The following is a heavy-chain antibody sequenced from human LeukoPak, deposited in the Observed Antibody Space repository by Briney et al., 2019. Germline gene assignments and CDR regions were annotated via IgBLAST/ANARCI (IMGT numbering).Heavy chain of an antibody. D-gene: IGHD3-3*01. CDR1: GYSISSGYY. V-gene: IGHV4-38-2*02. Sequence: SETLSLTCTVSGYSISSGYYWGWIRQPPGKGLEWIGSIYHSGSTYYNPSLKSRVAISVDTSKNQFSLKLSSVTAADTAVYYCARDPRYYDFWSGYSPDYFDYWGQGTLVTVSS. CDR3: ARDPRYYDFWSGYSPDYFDY. J-gene: IGHJ4*02. CDR2: IYHSGST.